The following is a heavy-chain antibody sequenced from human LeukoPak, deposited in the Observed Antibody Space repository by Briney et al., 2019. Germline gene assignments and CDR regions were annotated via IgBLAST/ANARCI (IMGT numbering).Heavy chain of an antibody. CDR1: GYTFTGYY. Sequence: ASVKVPCKASGYTFTGYYVHWVRQAPGQGLEWMGWINPNSGGTNYAQKFQGRVTMTRDTSITTAYMELSRLRSDDTAVYYCARVFRSITARLDFDYWGQGTLVTVSS. CDR3: ARVFRSITARLDFDY. D-gene: IGHD6-6*01. V-gene: IGHV1-2*02. CDR2: INPNSGGT. J-gene: IGHJ4*02.